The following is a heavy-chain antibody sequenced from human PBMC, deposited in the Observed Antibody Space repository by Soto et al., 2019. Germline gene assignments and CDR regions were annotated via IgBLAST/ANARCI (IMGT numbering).Heavy chain of an antibody. CDR1: GFTFGIYA. CDR3: AKDLSSYYYFDF. Sequence: EVQLLASGGDLVQPGGSLRLSCAASGFTFGIYAMTWVRQAPGKGLEWVSTISATGGSTFYADSVKGRFTISRDNSKNTLYLQMNSLRAEDTAIYYCAKDLSSYYYFDFWGQGTLVTVSS. J-gene: IGHJ4*02. CDR2: ISATGGST. V-gene: IGHV3-23*01. D-gene: IGHD2-15*01.